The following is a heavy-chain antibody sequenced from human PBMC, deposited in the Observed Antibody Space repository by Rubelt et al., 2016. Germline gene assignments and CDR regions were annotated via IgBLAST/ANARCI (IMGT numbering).Heavy chain of an antibody. CDR3: ARVRDDYSSPFNY. CDR2: LSYDGSSE. Sequence: VQLVESGGGLVQPGGSLRLSCEVSGFTFVSFAMSWVRQAPGKGLEWVAVLSYDGSSEYYADSVKGRFTISRAFPKNTLHLQMSSLRAEDTAVYYCARVRDDYSSPFNYWGQGTLVTVSS. J-gene: IGHJ4*02. V-gene: IGHV3-30*04. D-gene: IGHD3-16*01. CDR1: GFTFVSFA.